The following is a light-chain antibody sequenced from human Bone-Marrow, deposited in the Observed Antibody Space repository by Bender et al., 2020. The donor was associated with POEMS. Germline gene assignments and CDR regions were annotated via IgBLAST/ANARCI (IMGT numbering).Light chain of an antibody. CDR2: QDV. J-gene: IGLJ2*01. Sequence: SYEVTQPPSVAVSPGQTATITCSGDKLGDRHVSWYQQKAGQSPVVVIYQDVKRPSGIPERFSGSNSGNAATLTISGTQAIDEAAYYCQARDSRNIIFGGGTKLTVL. CDR3: QARDSRNII. CDR1: KLGDRH. V-gene: IGLV3-1*01.